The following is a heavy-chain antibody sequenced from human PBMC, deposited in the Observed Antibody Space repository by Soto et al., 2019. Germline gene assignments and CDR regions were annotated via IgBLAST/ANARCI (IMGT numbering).Heavy chain of an antibody. CDR1: GFTFSSYA. D-gene: IGHD7-27*01. V-gene: IGHV3-23*01. CDR2: ISGSGGST. J-gene: IGHJ5*02. CDR3: AKRPNWGYNPLNWFDP. Sequence: PGGSLRLSCAASGFTFSSYAMSWVRQAPGKGLEWVSAISGSGGSTYYADSVKGRFTISRDNSKNTLYLQMNSLRAEDTAVYYCAKRPNWGYNPLNWFDPWGQGTLVTVSS.